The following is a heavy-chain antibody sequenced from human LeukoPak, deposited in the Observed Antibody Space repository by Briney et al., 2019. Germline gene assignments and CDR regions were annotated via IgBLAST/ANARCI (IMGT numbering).Heavy chain of an antibody. D-gene: IGHD1-26*01. Sequence: PGGSLRLSCAASGFTFSSYIMNWVRQAPGKGLEWVSSISDSSSYIYYADSVKGRFTISRDNAKNSLYLQMNSLRAEDTAVFYCARFSGSYLFDYWGQGTLVTVSS. CDR2: ISDSSSYI. J-gene: IGHJ4*02. CDR3: ARFSGSYLFDY. CDR1: GFTFSSYI. V-gene: IGHV3-21*01.